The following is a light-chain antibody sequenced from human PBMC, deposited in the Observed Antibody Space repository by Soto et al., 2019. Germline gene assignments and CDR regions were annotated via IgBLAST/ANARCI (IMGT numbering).Light chain of an antibody. CDR2: GAS. J-gene: IGKJ4*01. CDR3: QQYNNRPVT. Sequence: EIVVTLSPSTLSVSPGETTILSCRASHSLNSDVALYQQIVGQTPRLLIHGASTRAPGIAARFSGSGSGTEFTLTISVLQSEAFATYYCQQYNNRPVTFGGGTKLDIK. V-gene: IGKV3D-15*01. CDR1: HSLNSD.